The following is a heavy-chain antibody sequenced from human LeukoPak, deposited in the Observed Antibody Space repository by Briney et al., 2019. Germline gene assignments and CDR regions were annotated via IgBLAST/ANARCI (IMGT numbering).Heavy chain of an antibody. CDR1: GFTFSSYT. D-gene: IGHD5-18*01. CDR3: ARLPSGDTAMLTAGLGY. J-gene: IGHJ4*02. CDR2: ISGSGSYI. Sequence: PGGSLRLSCAASGFTFSSYTMNWVRQAPGKGLEWVSSISGSGSYIYYADSVKGRFTISRDNAKNSLYLQMNSLRAEDTAVYYCARLPSGDTAMLTAGLGYWGQGTLVTVSS. V-gene: IGHV3-21*01.